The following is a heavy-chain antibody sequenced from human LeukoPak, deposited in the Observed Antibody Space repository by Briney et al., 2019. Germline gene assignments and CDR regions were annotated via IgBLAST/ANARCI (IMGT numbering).Heavy chain of an antibody. CDR2: IDPRSGGT. CDR1: RYDFTGHY. CDR3: AREVLVYGLDV. D-gene: IGHD2-2*03. Sequence: ASVKVSCKASRYDFTGHYVHWVRQAPGQGLEWMGWIDPRSGGTIYTQKFQGRVTMTRDTAISTAYMELRRLKSDDTAVYYCAREVLVYGLDVWGNGTAVAVSA. J-gene: IGHJ6*04. V-gene: IGHV1-2*02.